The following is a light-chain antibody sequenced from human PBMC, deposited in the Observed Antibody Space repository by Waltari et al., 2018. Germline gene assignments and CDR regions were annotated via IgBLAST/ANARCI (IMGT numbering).Light chain of an antibody. CDR2: DAY. J-gene: IGKJ3*01. CDR1: QSVSSN. CDR3: QQYINWTSFT. V-gene: IGKV3D-15*01. Sequence: EIVITQSPATLSVSPGERVTLSCWASQSVSSNLAWYQQKPGQGPSLLIYDAYTRAPGIPARFSGSGSGTEFTLTISSLTSEDFAIYYCQQYINWTSFTFGPGTKVDIK.